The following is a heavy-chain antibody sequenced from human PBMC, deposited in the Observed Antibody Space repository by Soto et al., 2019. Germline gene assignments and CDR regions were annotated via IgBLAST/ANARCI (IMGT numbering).Heavy chain of an antibody. Sequence: QLQLQESGPGLVKPSETLSLTCTVSGGSISSSSYYWGWIRQPPGKGLEWIGSIYYSGSTYYNPSRKSRVTISVDTSKNQFSLKLSSVTAADTAVYYCARQTTVVTVDWFDPWGQGTLVTVSS. D-gene: IGHD4-17*01. CDR2: IYYSGST. CDR3: ARQTTVVTVDWFDP. CDR1: GGSISSSSYY. V-gene: IGHV4-39*01. J-gene: IGHJ5*02.